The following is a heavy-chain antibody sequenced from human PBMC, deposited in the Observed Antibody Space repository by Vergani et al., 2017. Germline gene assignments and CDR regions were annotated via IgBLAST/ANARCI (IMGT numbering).Heavy chain of an antibody. V-gene: IGHV3-33*08. Sequence: QVHLVESGGGVVQPGRSLTLSCVASGFSFRGHGMHWVRQAPGKGLEWVSFVSTGTKSQSYAESVKGRFTISRDSAKNSLYLQMDSLRAEDTAVYYCAREYSSTSGRAFDFWVQGTKVTVSS. J-gene: IGHJ3*01. CDR2: VSTGTKSQ. CDR1: GFSFRGHG. D-gene: IGHD2-2*01. CDR3: AREYSSTSGRAFDF.